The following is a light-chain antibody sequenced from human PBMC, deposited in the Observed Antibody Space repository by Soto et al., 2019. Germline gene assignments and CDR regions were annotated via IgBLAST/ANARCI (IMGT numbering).Light chain of an antibody. CDR2: EVS. CDR1: SSDVGGYNY. CDR3: SSYTTTTTLEV. V-gene: IGLV2-14*01. J-gene: IGLJ1*01. Sequence: QSALTQPASVSGSPGQSIIISCTGTSSDVGGYNYVSWYQHHPGKAPKLMIYEVSNRPSGVSNRFSGSKSSNTASLTISGLQGEDEADYYCSSYTTTTTLEVFGTGTKLTVL.